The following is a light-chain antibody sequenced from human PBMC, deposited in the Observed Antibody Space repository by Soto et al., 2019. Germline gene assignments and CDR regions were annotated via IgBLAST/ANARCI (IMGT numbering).Light chain of an antibody. CDR3: QQSYSTPRT. Sequence: EIVLTQSPATLSLSPWERATLSCRASQSVGSFLAWYQQKPGQAPRLLIYDASNRATGIPARFSGSGSGTDFTLTISSLQPEDFATYYCQQSYSTPRTFGQGTKVDIK. CDR1: QSVGSF. V-gene: IGKV3-11*01. J-gene: IGKJ1*01. CDR2: DAS.